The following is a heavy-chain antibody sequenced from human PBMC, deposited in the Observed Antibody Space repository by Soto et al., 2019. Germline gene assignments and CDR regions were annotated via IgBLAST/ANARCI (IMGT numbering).Heavy chain of an antibody. D-gene: IGHD3-9*01. Sequence: PGGSLSLSCAASGFTFSSYGMNWVRQAPGKGLEWVSRISSSSSDIKYVDSVKGRFTISRDNAKNSVYLQMNSLRAEDTAVYYCAREDILTGFDYWGQGTAVTVSS. V-gene: IGHV3-21*06. J-gene: IGHJ4*02. CDR3: AREDILTGFDY. CDR1: GFTFSSYG. CDR2: ISSSSSDI.